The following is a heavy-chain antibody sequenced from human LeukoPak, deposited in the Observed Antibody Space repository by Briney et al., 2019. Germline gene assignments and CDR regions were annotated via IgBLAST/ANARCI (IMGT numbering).Heavy chain of an antibody. V-gene: IGHV4-39*07. J-gene: IGHJ3*02. CDR3: ARVVAARPNAFDI. CDR2: IYYSGST. D-gene: IGHD6-6*01. CDR1: GGSISSYY. Sequence: PSETLSLTCTVSGGSISSYYWGWIRQPPGKGLEWIGSIYYSGSTYYNPSLKSRVTISVDTSKNQFSLKLSSVTAADTAVYYCARVVAARPNAFDIWGQGTMVTVSS.